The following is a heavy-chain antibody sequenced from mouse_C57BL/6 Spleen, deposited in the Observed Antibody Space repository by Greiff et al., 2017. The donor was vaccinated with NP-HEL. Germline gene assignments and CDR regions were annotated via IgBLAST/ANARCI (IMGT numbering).Heavy chain of an antibody. J-gene: IGHJ4*01. V-gene: IGHV2-2*01. CDR3: ARKDPHYYAMDY. Sequence: VQLQQSGPGLVQPSQSLSITCTVSGFSLTSYGVHWVRQSPGKGLEWLGVIWSGGSTDYNAAFISRLSISKDNSKSQVFFKMNSLQADDTAIYYCARKDPHYYAMDYWGQGTSVTVSS. CDR2: IWSGGST. CDR1: GFSLTSYG.